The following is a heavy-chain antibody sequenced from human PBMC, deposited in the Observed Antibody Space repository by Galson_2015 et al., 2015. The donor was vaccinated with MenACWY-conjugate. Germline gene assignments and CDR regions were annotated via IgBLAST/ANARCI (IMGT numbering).Heavy chain of an antibody. CDR2: INGGSNTI. CDR1: RFTFSYYS. D-gene: IGHD3-22*01. J-gene: IGHJ3*01. CDR3: ARDRLYSSSYEAFDL. Sequence: SLRLSCATSRFTFSYYSMNWVRQAPGKGLEWVSYINGGSNTIYYADSVKGRFTISRDNAKNSLYLQLNSLRDEDTAMYYCARDRLYSSSYEAFDLWGQGTMVTVSS. V-gene: IGHV3-48*02.